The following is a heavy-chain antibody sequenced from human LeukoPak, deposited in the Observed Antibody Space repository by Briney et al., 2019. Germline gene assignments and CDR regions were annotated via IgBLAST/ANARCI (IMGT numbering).Heavy chain of an antibody. Sequence: PSETLSLTCAVYGGSFSGYYWSWIRQPPGKGLEWIGEINHSGSTNYNPSLKSRVTISVDTSKNQFSLKLSSVTAADTAVYYCANSIAAGAKGENSYGMAVGGKGPTVAVSS. CDR1: GGSFSGYY. V-gene: IGHV4-34*01. J-gene: IGHJ6*04. D-gene: IGHD6-13*01. CDR3: ANSIAAGAKGENSYGMAV. CDR2: INHSGST.